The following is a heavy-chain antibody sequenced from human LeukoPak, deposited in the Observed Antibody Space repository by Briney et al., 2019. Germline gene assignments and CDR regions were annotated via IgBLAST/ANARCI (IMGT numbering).Heavy chain of an antibody. Sequence: PGGSLRLSCAASGFPFTSYAMGWVRQAPGKGLEWGSSVSGSGDGTYYADSVKGRFTISRDNSKKTLDLHMDSLRAEDTAVYYCAKERLGGNYGDYAVDYWGQGTMVTVSS. J-gene: IGHJ4*02. CDR1: GFPFTSYA. CDR3: AKERLGGNYGDYAVDY. CDR2: VSGSGDGT. V-gene: IGHV3-23*01. D-gene: IGHD4-17*01.